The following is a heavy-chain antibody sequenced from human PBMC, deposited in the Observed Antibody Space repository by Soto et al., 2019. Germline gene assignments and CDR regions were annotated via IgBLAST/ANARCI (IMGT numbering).Heavy chain of an antibody. CDR1: GGTLSSYA. D-gene: IGHD6-19*01. CDR2: IIPIFGTA. CDR3: ARADTQWLVLDY. J-gene: IGHJ4*02. V-gene: IGHV1-69*13. Sequence: SVKVSCKASGGTLSSYAISWVRQAPGQGLEWMGGIIPIFGTANYAQKFQGRVTITADESTSTAYMELSSLRSEDTAVYYCARADTQWLVLDYWGQGTLVTVS.